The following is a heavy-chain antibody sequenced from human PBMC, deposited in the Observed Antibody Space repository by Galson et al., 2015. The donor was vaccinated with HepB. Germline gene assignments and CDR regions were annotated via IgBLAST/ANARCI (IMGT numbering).Heavy chain of an antibody. D-gene: IGHD3-10*01. V-gene: IGHV1-69*10. CDR2: IIPILGIA. J-gene: IGHJ4*02. Sequence: SVKVSCKASGGTFSSYAISWVRQAPGQGLEWMRGIIPILGIANYAQKFQGRVTITADKSTSTAYMELSSLRSEDTAVYYCARSAVYGSGSYYNDPGYFDYWGQGTLVTVSS. CDR3: ARSAVYGSGSYYNDPGYFDY. CDR1: GGTFSSYA.